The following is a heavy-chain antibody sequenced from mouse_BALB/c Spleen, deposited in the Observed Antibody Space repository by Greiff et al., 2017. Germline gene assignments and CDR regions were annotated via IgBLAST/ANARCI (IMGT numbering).Heavy chain of an antibody. J-gene: IGHJ2*01. CDR3: ARRTTGEGYYFDY. Sequence: DVMLVESGGDLVKPGGSLKLSCAASGFTFSSYGMSWVRQTPDKRLEWVATISSGGSYTYYPDSVKGRFTISRDNAKNTLYLQMSSLKSEDTAMYYCARRTTGEGYYFDYWGQGTTLTVSS. CDR2: ISSGGSYT. V-gene: IGHV5-6*02. CDR1: GFTFSSYG. D-gene: IGHD1-1*01.